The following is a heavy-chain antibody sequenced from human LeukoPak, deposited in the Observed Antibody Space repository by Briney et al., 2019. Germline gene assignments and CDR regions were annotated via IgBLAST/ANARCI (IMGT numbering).Heavy chain of an antibody. Sequence: PSETLSLTCAVSGGSISSGGYSWSWIRQPPGKGLEWIGYIYHSGSTYYNPSLKSRVTISVDRSKNQFSLKLSSVTAADTAVYYCAREDCSGGSCYSNYFDYWGQGTLVTVSS. CDR3: AREDCSGGSCYSNYFDY. CDR1: GGSISSGGYS. CDR2: IYHSGST. J-gene: IGHJ4*02. D-gene: IGHD2-15*01. V-gene: IGHV4-30-2*01.